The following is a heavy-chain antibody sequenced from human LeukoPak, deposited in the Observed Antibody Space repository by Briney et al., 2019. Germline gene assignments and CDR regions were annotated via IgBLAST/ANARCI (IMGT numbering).Heavy chain of an antibody. V-gene: IGHV3-33*08. CDR2: IWYGGSNK. Sequence: PGRSLRLSCAASGFTFSSYGMHWVRQAPGKGLEWVAVIWYGGSNKYYADSVKGRFTISRDNSKNTLYLQMNSLRAEDTAVYYCVRESERQTASDYFYYMGVWGKGTTVTVSS. CDR3: VRESERQTASDYFYYMGV. D-gene: IGHD6-25*01. J-gene: IGHJ6*03. CDR1: GFTFSSYG.